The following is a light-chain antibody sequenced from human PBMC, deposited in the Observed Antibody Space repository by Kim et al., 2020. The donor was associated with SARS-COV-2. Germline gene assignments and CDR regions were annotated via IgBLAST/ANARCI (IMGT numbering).Light chain of an antibody. CDR3: QQYDNLPLT. Sequence: DIEMTQSPPSLSASVGDKVTITCQANYDIDNYLNWYQQKPGKAPKLLIYDVSNLETGVPSRFSGNASGTEFTFTITGLQPEDTATYYCQQYDNLPLTFGGGTKVDIK. CDR2: DVS. CDR1: YDIDNY. J-gene: IGKJ4*01. V-gene: IGKV1-33*01.